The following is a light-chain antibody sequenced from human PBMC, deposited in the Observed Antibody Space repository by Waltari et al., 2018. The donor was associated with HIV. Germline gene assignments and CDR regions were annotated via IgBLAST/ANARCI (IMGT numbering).Light chain of an antibody. CDR1: SSDVGSYNL. J-gene: IGLJ1*01. V-gene: IGLV2-23*02. CDR3: CSYAGSPYV. CDR2: EVN. Sequence: QSALTQPASVSGSPGQSITISCTGTSSDVGSYNLVSWYQQHPGKAPKLMIYEVNKRPSGVSNRFSGAKSGNTASLTISGLQAEDEADYYCCSYAGSPYVCGTGTKVTVL.